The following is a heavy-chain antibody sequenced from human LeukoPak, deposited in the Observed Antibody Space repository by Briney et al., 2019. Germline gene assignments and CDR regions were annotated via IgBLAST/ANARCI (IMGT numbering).Heavy chain of an antibody. Sequence: PGGSLRLSCAASGFSFSSYWMHWVRQAPRKGLEWVSTISASGGSTYYADSVKGRFTISRDNFKNTLYLQMSSLRADDTAIYFCAKDAELYRSEGSGYFDYWGQGTLVTVSS. CDR3: AKDAELYRSEGSGYFDY. CDR1: GFSFSSYW. D-gene: IGHD3-10*01. J-gene: IGHJ4*02. V-gene: IGHV3-23*01. CDR2: ISASGGST.